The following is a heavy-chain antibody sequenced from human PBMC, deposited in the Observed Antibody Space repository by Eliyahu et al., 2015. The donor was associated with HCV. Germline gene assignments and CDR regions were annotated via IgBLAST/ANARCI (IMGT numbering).Heavy chain of an antibody. CDR2: IYTSGST. CDR1: GGSISSYY. CDR3: ARELEVYARSDVYYFDY. J-gene: IGHJ4*02. Sequence: QVQLQESGPGLVKPSETLSLTCTVSGGSISSYYWSWIRQPAGKGLEWIGRIYTSGSTNYNPSLKSRVTMSVDTSKNQFSLKLSSVTAADTAVYYCARELEVYARSDVYYFDYWGQGTLVTVSS. D-gene: IGHD2-8*02. V-gene: IGHV4-4*07.